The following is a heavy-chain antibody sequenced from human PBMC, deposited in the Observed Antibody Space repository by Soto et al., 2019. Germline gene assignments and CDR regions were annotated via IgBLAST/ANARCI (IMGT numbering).Heavy chain of an antibody. D-gene: IGHD3-9*01. CDR2: INPNSGGT. Sequence: ASVKVSCKASGYTFTGYYMHWVRQAPGQGLEWMGWINPNSGGTNYAQKFQGRVTMTRDTSISTAYMELSRLRSDDTAVYYCARGTYYDILTGYFAPHYYYYYGMYVWGQGTTVTVSS. CDR3: ARGTYYDILTGYFAPHYYYYYGMYV. CDR1: GYTFTGYY. V-gene: IGHV1-2*02. J-gene: IGHJ6*02.